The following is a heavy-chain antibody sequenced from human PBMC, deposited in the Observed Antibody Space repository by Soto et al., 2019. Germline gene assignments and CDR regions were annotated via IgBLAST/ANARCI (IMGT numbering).Heavy chain of an antibody. Sequence: GGSLRLSCAASGFTFSDHYMDWVRQAPGKGLEWVGRTRNKANRYTTEYAASVKGRFTISRDDSKNSLYLQMNSLKTEDTAVYYCARVSDYDFWSGDAFDIWGQGTMVTVSS. CDR3: ARVSDYDFWSGDAFDI. CDR2: TRNKANRYTT. V-gene: IGHV3-72*01. CDR1: GFTFSDHY. J-gene: IGHJ3*02. D-gene: IGHD3-3*01.